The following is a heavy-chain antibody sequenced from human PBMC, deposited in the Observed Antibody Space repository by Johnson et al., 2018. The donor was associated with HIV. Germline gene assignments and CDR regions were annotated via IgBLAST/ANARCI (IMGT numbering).Heavy chain of an antibody. CDR1: GFIFSDYY. CDR3: ARDRLYSSGWYGTDAFDI. J-gene: IGHJ3*02. Sequence: VQLVESGGGVVQPGTSLRLSCAASGFIFSDYYMTWIRQAPGKGLEWVSYISSSGSTIYYADSVKGRFTISRDNSKNTLYLQMNSLRAEDTAVYYCARDRLYSSGWYGTDAFDIWGQGTMVTVSS. D-gene: IGHD6-19*01. CDR2: ISSSGSTI. V-gene: IGHV3-11*04.